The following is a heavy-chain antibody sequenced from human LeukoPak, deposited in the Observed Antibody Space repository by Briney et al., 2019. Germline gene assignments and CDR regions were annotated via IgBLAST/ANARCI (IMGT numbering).Heavy chain of an antibody. J-gene: IGHJ3*02. D-gene: IGHD5-24*01. CDR3: ARDERSEMATEGAWAFDI. CDR1: GGTFSSYA. CDR2: IIPIFGTA. V-gene: IGHV1-69*05. Sequence: ASVKVSCKASGGTFSSYAISWVRQAPGQGLEWMGGIIPIFGTANYAQKFQGRVTITTDESTSTAYMELSSLRSEDTAVYYCARDERSEMATEGAWAFDIWGQGTMVTVSS.